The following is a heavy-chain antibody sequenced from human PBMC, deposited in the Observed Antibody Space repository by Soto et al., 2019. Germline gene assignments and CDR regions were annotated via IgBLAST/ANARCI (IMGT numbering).Heavy chain of an antibody. V-gene: IGHV2-5*02. D-gene: IGHD6-19*01. Sequence: QITLKESGPTLVKPTQTLTLTCTFSGFSLSSTRMAVGWIRQPPGKALEWLALIYWDDDKRYSPFLKSMLTITKDTSKNQVVLTMSNMDPVDTAIYYCAHIVVAGIGYYFDYWGQGTLVTVSS. CDR3: AHIVVAGIGYYFDY. CDR1: GFSLSSTRMA. J-gene: IGHJ4*02. CDR2: IYWDDDK.